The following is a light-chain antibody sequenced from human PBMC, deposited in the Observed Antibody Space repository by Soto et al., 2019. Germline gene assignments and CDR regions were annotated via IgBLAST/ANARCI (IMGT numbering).Light chain of an antibody. CDR1: SANIGNNY. V-gene: IGLV1-51*01. Sequence: QAVVTQPPSVSAAPGQTVTISCSGSSANIGNNYVSWYQQLPGTAPKLVIYDSDKRPSEIPDRFSASKSGTSATLDITGLQTGDEADYYCGAWDSSLSVVVFGGGTKLTVL. J-gene: IGLJ2*01. CDR3: GAWDSSLSVVV. CDR2: DSD.